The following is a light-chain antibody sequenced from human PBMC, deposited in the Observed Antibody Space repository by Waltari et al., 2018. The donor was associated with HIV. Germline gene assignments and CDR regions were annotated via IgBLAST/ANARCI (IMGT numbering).Light chain of an antibody. J-gene: IGKJ2*01. Sequence: VLTQSPATLSLSPGERATLSCRASQSVGSNYLAWYQQRPGQAPRLLIYDTSMRATGIPDRFIGTGSGTDFTLIISRLEREDFAVYYCQYSRTFGQGTKLEIK. CDR3: QYSRT. CDR1: QSVGSNY. V-gene: IGKV3D-20*02. CDR2: DTS.